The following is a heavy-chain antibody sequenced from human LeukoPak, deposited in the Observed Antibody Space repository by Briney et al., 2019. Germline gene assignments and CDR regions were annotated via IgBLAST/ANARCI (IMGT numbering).Heavy chain of an antibody. V-gene: IGHV3-23*01. Sequence: GGSLRLSCAASGFTVSSNEMSWVRQAPGKGLEWVSAISGSGGSTYYADSVKGRFTISRDDSKNTLYLQMNSLRAEDTAVYYCALSGFDSWGQGTLVTVSS. J-gene: IGHJ5*02. CDR3: ALSGFDS. D-gene: IGHD2-15*01. CDR2: ISGSGGST. CDR1: GFTVSSNE.